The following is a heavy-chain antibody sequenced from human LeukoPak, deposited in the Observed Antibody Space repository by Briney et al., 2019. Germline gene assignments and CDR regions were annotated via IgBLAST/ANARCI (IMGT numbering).Heavy chain of an antibody. CDR1: GNSISSTTYY. D-gene: IGHD4-17*01. Sequence: PSQTLSLTCSVSGNSISSTTYYWGWIRQPPGQGLEWIGTLYYSGSTYYNPSLKSRVSISVDTSKNQFSLKVRSVTAADTAVYYCARHSTTVISEAAFDIWGQGTTVSVSS. CDR3: ARHSTTVISEAAFDI. CDR2: LYYSGST. V-gene: IGHV4-39*01. J-gene: IGHJ3*02.